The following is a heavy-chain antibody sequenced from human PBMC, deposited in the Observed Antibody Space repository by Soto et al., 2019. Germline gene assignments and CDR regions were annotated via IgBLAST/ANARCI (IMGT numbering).Heavy chain of an antibody. J-gene: IGHJ4*02. Sequence: EVPLVESGGGLVKPGGSLSLSCEASGFTFSRYSMNWVRQAPVKGLEWVSSISSSSSYIYYADSVKGRFTISRDNAKNSLYLQMNSLRAEDTAVYYGARDPVAAPYYFDYWGKGTLVTVSS. CDR3: ARDPVAAPYYFDY. D-gene: IGHD2-15*01. CDR1: GFTFSRYS. V-gene: IGHV3-21*01. CDR2: ISSSSSYI.